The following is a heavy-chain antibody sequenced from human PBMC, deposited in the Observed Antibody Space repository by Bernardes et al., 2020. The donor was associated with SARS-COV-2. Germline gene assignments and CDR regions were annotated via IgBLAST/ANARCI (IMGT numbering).Heavy chain of an antibody. CDR1: GGSIRSSNW. V-gene: IGHV4-4*02. J-gene: IGHJ2*01. Sequence: SETLTLTCAVSGGSIRSSNWWSWVRQPPGKGLEWIGEIYHSGSPNYNPSLKSRVTISVDKSKNQFSLKLSSVTAADTAVYYCAVSGSLTREQLVPNRYFDLWGRGTLVTGSA. CDR2: IYHSGSP. D-gene: IGHD6-13*01. CDR3: AVSGSLTREQLVPNRYFDL.